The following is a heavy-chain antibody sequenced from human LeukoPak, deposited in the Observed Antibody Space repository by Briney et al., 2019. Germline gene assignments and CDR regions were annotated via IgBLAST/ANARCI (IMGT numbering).Heavy chain of an antibody. CDR3: ARLQSGNAYGIIDY. V-gene: IGHV4-59*08. J-gene: IGHJ4*02. CDR2: IYYSGNT. CDR1: GGSFSGYY. D-gene: IGHD5-18*01. Sequence: PSETLSLTCTVSGGSFSGYYWSWIRQPPGKGLGWMGYIYYSGNTNYYPSLKSRVTISIDTSKNQFSLRMNSVTAADTAVYYCARLQSGNAYGIIDYWGQGTLVTVSS.